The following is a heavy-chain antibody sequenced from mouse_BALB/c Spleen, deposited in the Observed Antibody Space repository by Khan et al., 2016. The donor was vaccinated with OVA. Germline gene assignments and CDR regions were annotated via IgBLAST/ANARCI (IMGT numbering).Heavy chain of an antibody. CDR1: GYSITSGYA. D-gene: IGHD1-1*01. J-gene: IGHJ2*01. Sequence: DVKLQESGPGLVKPSQSLSLTCTVTGYSITSGYAWNWIRQFPGNKLEWMGYISYSGVTSYTPSLKSRISITRDTSKNQYFLQLNSVTTEDTGTYYCARGNYYGYYFDYWGQGTTLTVSS. V-gene: IGHV3-2*02. CDR2: ISYSGVT. CDR3: ARGNYYGYYFDY.